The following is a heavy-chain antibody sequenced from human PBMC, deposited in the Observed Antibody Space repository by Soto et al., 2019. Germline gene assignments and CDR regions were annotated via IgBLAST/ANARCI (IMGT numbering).Heavy chain of an antibody. CDR3: ARQALGYCSGGSCYFNAFDI. D-gene: IGHD2-15*01. CDR1: GGSISSNY. Sequence: PTETLSLTCTVSGGSISSNYWSWIRQPPGKGMHWIGYIYYSGSTNYNPALKSRVTISVDTSKNQFSLKLSSVTAADTTVYYCARQALGYCSGGSCYFNAFDIWGQGTMVTVSS. J-gene: IGHJ3*02. CDR2: IYYSGST. V-gene: IGHV4-59*08.